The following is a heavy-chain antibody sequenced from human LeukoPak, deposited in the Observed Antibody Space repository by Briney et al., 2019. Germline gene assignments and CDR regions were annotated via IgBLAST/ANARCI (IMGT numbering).Heavy chain of an antibody. CDR1: GFTFSHYA. CDR3: AKDKGTYYFDY. CDR2: ISATGGST. Sequence: GGSLRLSCGASGFTFSHYAMNWVRQAPGKGVEWVSAISATGGSTYYADSVKGRFTISRDNSMNTLYLQMNSLRAEDTAVYYCAKDKGTYYFDYWGQGTPVTVSS. V-gene: IGHV3-23*01. J-gene: IGHJ4*02.